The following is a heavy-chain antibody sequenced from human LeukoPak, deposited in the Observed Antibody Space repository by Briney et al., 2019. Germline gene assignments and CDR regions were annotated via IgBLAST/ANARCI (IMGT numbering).Heavy chain of an antibody. CDR3: AKAGYRGSSVNYFDY. CDR2: ISGSGGNT. D-gene: IGHD6-6*01. J-gene: IGHJ4*02. Sequence: GGSLRLSCAPSGFTFSSNAMSWVRQAPGMGLEWLSAISGSGGNTYYADSVKGRFTISRDNSQNTLSLQMNSLRAEDTAVYFCAKAGYRGSSVNYFDYWGQGTLVTVSS. CDR1: GFTFSSNA. V-gene: IGHV3-23*01.